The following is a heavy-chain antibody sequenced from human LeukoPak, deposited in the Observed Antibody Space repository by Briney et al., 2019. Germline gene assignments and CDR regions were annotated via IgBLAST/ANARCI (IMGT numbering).Heavy chain of an antibody. CDR3: ARGDFDY. Sequence: GGSLRLSCAASGFTFSNYNMNWVRQAPGKGLEWVSYIIISSSTIYYADSVKGRFTIYRDNAKNSLYLQMNSLRAEDTAVYHCARGDFDYWGQGTLVTVSS. CDR2: IIISSSTI. CDR1: GFTFSNYN. J-gene: IGHJ4*02. V-gene: IGHV3-48*01.